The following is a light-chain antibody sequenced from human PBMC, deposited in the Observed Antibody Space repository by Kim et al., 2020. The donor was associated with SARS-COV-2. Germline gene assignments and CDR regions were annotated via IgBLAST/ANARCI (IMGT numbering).Light chain of an antibody. CDR3: HSYDSSHWV. V-gene: IGLV6-57*01. J-gene: IGLJ3*02. CDR1: SGGIASGY. CDR2: GDY. Sequence: NFMLTQPHSVSGSPGNTVTISCTRSSGGIASGYVQWFQQRPGTSPITVIYGDYKRPSGVPPRFSGSIDVPSNSASLTISDLKTEDEADYYCHSYDSSHWVFGGGTQLTVL.